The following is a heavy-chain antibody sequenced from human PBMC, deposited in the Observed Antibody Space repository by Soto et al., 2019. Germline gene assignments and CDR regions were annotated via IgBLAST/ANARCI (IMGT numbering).Heavy chain of an antibody. CDR2: IYYSGST. Sequence: QVQLQESGPGLVKPSETLSLTCTVSGGSIINHYWSWIRQPPGKGLEWIGYIYYSGSTNYNPSLKSRVTIPVDTSKNQFSLNLTSLTAADTAIYYCARANWYSEYWGQGTLVTVSS. CDR3: ARANWYSEY. CDR1: GGSIINHY. D-gene: IGHD7-27*01. V-gene: IGHV4-59*11. J-gene: IGHJ4*02.